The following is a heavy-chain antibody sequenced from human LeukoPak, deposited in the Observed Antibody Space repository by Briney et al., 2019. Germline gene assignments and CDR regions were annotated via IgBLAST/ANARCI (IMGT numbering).Heavy chain of an antibody. V-gene: IGHV1-18*01. CDR1: GYTFTTYA. D-gene: IGHD3-10*01. CDR3: ARDRYFGSGSNLDH. J-gene: IGHJ4*02. CDR2: ISTYNGNT. Sequence: ASVKVSFKASGYTFTTYAISWVRRAPGQGLEWMGWISTYNGNTNFAQKLQGRVTMTSDTSTSTAYMELRSLRSDDTAVYYCARDRYFGSGSNLDHWGQGTLVTVSS.